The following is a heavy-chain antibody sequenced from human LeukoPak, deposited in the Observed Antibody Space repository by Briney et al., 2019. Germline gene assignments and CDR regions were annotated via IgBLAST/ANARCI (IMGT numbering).Heavy chain of an antibody. Sequence: ASVKVSCKASGYTFTSYGISWVRQAPGQGLEWMGWISAYNGNTNYAQKLQGRVTMTTDTSTSTAHMELRSLRSDDTAVYYCARASEGVVPAAHIPNYTGDNWFDPWGQGTLVTVSS. D-gene: IGHD2-2*01. CDR1: GYTFTSYG. V-gene: IGHV1-18*04. CDR3: ARASEGVVPAAHIPNYTGDNWFDP. J-gene: IGHJ5*02. CDR2: ISAYNGNT.